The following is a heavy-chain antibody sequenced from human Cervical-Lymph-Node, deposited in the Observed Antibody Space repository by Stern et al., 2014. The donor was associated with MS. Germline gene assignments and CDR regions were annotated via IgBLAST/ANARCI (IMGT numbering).Heavy chain of an antibody. CDR2: IFPGGSDI. J-gene: IGHJ4*02. Sequence: EVQLVQSGPEVKRPGESLKISCQASGYTFTSYWIGWVRQMPGKGLEWTAIIFPGGSDIRYSPSFQGRVTISAKNSSSTAYLQWNNLKASDTAIYYCARQRYFDYWGQGTLVTVSS. V-gene: IGHV5-51*01. CDR3: ARQRYFDY. CDR1: GYTFTSYW.